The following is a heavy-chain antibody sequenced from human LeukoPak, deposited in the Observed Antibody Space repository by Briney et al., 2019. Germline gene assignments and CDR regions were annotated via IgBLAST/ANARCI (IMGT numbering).Heavy chain of an antibody. Sequence: GGSLRLSCAASGFTFSSSAMSWVRQVPGKGLEWVSGISASGGSTYYADSVRGRFTISRDNSKNTLYLQMNSLRVDDTARYYCARDTSSYPQFDDWGQGTLVTVSS. CDR2: ISASGGST. D-gene: IGHD3-16*02. J-gene: IGHJ4*02. CDR1: GFTFSSSA. CDR3: ARDTSSYPQFDD. V-gene: IGHV3-23*01.